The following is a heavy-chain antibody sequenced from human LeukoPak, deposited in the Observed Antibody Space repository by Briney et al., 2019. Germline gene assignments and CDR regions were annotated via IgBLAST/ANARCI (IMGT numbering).Heavy chain of an antibody. Sequence: PSETLSLTCAVYGGSFSDFYGSWIRQPPGKGLEWIGEINHSGGTNYNPPLKSRVTISVDTSKKQFSLKLRSVTAADTAVYYCAGTADARGTRGIWYFHYWGPGTLVTVSS. J-gene: IGHJ4*02. V-gene: IGHV4-34*01. D-gene: IGHD3-16*01. CDR2: INHSGGT. CDR1: GGSFSDFY. CDR3: AGTADARGTRGIWYFHY.